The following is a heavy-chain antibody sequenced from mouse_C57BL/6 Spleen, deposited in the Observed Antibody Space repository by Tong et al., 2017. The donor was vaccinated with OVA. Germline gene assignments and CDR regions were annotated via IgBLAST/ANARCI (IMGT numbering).Heavy chain of an antibody. Sequence: VQLQESGAELVKPGASVKLSCKASGYTFTSYWMQWVKQRPGQGLEWIGEIDPSDSYTNYNQKFKGKATLTVDTSSSTAYMQLSSLTSEDSAVYYCARGGYSWFAYWGQGTTLTVSS. J-gene: IGHJ2*01. D-gene: IGHD2-3*01. CDR1: GYTFTSYW. CDR3: ARGGYSWFAY. CDR2: IDPSDSYT. V-gene: IGHV1-50*01.